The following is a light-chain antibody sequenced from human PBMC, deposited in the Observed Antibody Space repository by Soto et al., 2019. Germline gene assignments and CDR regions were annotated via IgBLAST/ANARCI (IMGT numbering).Light chain of an antibody. CDR3: QQYNNWPPIT. V-gene: IGKV3-15*01. Sequence: EIVMTQSPATLSVSLGERATLSCRASQSVRSNLAWYQQKSGQAPRLLIYGASTRATGIPARFSGSGSGTEFSLTISSLQSEDFAVYYCQQYNNWPPITFGQGTRLEIK. CDR1: QSVRSN. CDR2: GAS. J-gene: IGKJ5*01.